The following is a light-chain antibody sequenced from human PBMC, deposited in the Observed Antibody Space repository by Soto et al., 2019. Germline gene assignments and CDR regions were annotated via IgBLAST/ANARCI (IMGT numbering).Light chain of an antibody. CDR1: SGDVGTYTV. CDR3: FSYAGSNSYV. Sequence: QSVLAQPASVSGSPGQSITISCTGTSGDVGTYTVVSWYQQYPGKAPKLIIYEGSQRPSGVSDRFSGSESGNRASLTISGLQAEDDADYFCFSYAGSNSYVFGTGTQLTVL. J-gene: IGLJ1*01. V-gene: IGLV2-23*01. CDR2: EGS.